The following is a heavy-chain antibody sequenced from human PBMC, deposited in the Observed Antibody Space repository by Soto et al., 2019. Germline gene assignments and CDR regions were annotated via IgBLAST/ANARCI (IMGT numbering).Heavy chain of an antibody. J-gene: IGHJ3*02. Sequence: PGGSLRLSCAASGFTFSTFSMNWVRQAPGKGLEWVSSISSSSSYIYYADSVRGRFTISRDNAKNSLYLQMSSLRAEDTAVYYCARAAPATTGAFDIWGQGTMVTVSS. D-gene: IGHD1-26*01. CDR1: GFTFSTFS. V-gene: IGHV3-21*01. CDR2: ISSSSSYI. CDR3: ARAAPATTGAFDI.